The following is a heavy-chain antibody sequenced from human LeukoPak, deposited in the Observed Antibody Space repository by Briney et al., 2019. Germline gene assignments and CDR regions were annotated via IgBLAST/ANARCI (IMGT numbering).Heavy chain of an antibody. V-gene: IGHV1-8*01. J-gene: IGHJ5*02. D-gene: IGHD2-2*01. CDR2: MNPNSGNT. Sequence: ASVKVSCKASGYTFTSYDINWVRQATGQALEWMGWMNPNSGNTGYAQKFQGRVTMTRNTSISTAYMELSSLRSEDTAVYYCAIGLGYCSSTSCRNWFDPWGQGTLVTVSS. CDR3: AIGLGYCSSTSCRNWFDP. CDR1: GYTFTSYD.